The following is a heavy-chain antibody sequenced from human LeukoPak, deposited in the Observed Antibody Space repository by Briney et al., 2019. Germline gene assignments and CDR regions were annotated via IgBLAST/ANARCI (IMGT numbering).Heavy chain of an antibody. Sequence: GGSLRLSCAASGFTFSSYAMHWVRQAPGKGVKWVAVISYDGSNKYYADSVKGRFTISRDNSKNTLYLQMNSLRAEDTAVYYCARDDAPYYYYYYMDVWGKGTTVTVSS. CDR2: ISYDGSNK. J-gene: IGHJ6*03. CDR1: GFTFSSYA. V-gene: IGHV3-30*01. CDR3: ARDDAPYYYYYYMDV.